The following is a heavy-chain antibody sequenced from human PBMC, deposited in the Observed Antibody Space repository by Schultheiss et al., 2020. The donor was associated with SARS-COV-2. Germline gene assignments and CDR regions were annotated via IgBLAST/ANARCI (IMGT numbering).Heavy chain of an antibody. D-gene: IGHD6-13*01. J-gene: IGHJ4*02. CDR1: GGSISSGGYY. Sequence: SETLSLTCTVSGGSISSGGYYWSWIRQPPGKGLEWIGEINHSGSTNYNPSLKSRVTISVDTSKNQFSLKLSSVTAADTAVYYCARETRDSSRRSFDYWGQGTLVTVSS. CDR3: ARETRDSSRRSFDY. CDR2: INHSGST. V-gene: IGHV4-39*07.